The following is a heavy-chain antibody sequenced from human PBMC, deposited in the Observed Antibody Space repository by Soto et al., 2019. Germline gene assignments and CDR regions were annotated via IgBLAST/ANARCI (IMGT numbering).Heavy chain of an antibody. D-gene: IGHD3-22*01. CDR2: ISYDGSNK. CDR1: GFTFSSYG. CDR3: AKFGGEGYYYDSSGYDY. V-gene: IGHV3-30*18. J-gene: IGHJ4*02. Sequence: GGSLRLSCTASGFTFSSYGMHWVRQAPGKGLEWVAVISYDGSNKYYADSVKGRFTISRDNSKNTLYLQMNSLRAEDTAVYYCAKFGGEGYYYDSSGYDYWGQGTLVTVSS.